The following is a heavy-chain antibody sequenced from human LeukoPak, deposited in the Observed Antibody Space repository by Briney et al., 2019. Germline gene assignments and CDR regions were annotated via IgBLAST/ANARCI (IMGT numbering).Heavy chain of an antibody. CDR3: ANSVMERPEY. V-gene: IGHV3-30*02. D-gene: IGHD1-1*01. J-gene: IGHJ4*02. Sequence: GGSLRLSCAASGFTFSSYGMRWVRQAPGKGLEWVAFIRYDGSNKYYADSVKGRFTISRDNSKNTLYLQMNSLRAEDTAVYYCANSVMERPEYWGQGTLVTVSS. CDR2: IRYDGSNK. CDR1: GFTFSSYG.